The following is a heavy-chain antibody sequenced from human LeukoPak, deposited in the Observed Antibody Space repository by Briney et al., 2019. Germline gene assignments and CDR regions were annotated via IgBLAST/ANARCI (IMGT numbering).Heavy chain of an antibody. CDR1: GFAFRNYG. CDR2: ITGSGDTT. J-gene: IGHJ4*02. CDR3: ARGHYDSIGYYIGPFDY. V-gene: IGHV3-23*01. D-gene: IGHD3-22*01. Sequence: PGGSLRLSCAASGFAFRNYGMNWVRQAPGKGLEWVSGITGSGDTTYYTDSVKGRFTISRDNAKNSLYLQMNSLRAEDTAVYYCARGHYDSIGYYIGPFDYWGQGTLVTVFS.